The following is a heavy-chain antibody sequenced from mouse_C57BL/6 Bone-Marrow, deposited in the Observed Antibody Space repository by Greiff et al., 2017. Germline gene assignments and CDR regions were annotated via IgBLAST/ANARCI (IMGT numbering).Heavy chain of an antibody. CDR1: GYTFTNYW. CDR3: ARRDGDRRFDY. D-gene: IGHD2-13*01. V-gene: IGHV1-63*01. CDR2: IYPGGGYT. Sequence: VQVVESGAELVRPGTSVKMSCKASGYTFTNYWIGWAKQRPGHGLEWIGDIYPGGGYTNYNEKFKGKATLTADKSSSTAYMQISSVTSEDSAIYYCARRDGDRRFDYWGQGTTLTVAA. J-gene: IGHJ2*01.